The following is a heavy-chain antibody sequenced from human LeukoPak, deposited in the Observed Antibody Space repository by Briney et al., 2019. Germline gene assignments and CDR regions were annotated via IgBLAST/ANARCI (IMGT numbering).Heavy chain of an antibody. CDR3: ARHTGPYYSSRSYGLDV. J-gene: IGHJ6*02. CDR2: ISSSGTSI. Sequence: GGSLRLSCAASGFTFSAYNMNWVRQAPGKGLEWVSSISSSGTSIYYAESSKGRFTISRDNAKNSLYLQMNSLRAEDTAVYYCARHTGPYYSSRSYGLDVWGQGTTVIVSS. V-gene: IGHV3-21*01. D-gene: IGHD3-10*01. CDR1: GFTFSAYN.